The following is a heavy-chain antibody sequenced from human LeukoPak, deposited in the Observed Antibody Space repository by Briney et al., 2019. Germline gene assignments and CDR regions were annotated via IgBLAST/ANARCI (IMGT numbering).Heavy chain of an antibody. CDR2: INPSSGST. D-gene: IGHD2-15*01. J-gene: IGHJ4*02. V-gene: IGHV1-46*01. CDR1: GYTFSGYH. CDR3: ARVVGCSGGSCYRFDH. Sequence: ASVKVSCKASGYTFSGYHIHWVRQAPGQGLEWMGIINPSSGSTSYPQKFQGRVTMTRDTSTSTVYMELSSLRSEDTAVYYCARVVGCSGGSCYRFDHWGQGTLVTVSS.